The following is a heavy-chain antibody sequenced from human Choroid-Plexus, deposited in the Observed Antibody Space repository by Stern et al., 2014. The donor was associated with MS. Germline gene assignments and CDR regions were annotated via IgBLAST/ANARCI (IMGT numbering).Heavy chain of an antibody. V-gene: IGHV4-34*01. CDR1: GGSFRGYY. Sequence: QMQLVQWGAGLFKPSETLSLTCAVYGGSFRGYYWSWIRQSPGKGLEWVGEIDRGGDPNYNPSLQSRITISVDTSKNKLSLNLSAGTAADTAIYYCVRERCINTRCYGGRFGYYYYGMDVWGQGTTVTVSS. D-gene: IGHD2-2*01. J-gene: IGHJ6*02. CDR3: VRERCINTRCYGGRFGYYYYGMDV. CDR2: IDRGGDP.